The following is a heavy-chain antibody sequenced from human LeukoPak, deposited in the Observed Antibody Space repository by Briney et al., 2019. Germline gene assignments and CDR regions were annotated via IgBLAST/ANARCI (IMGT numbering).Heavy chain of an antibody. D-gene: IGHD3-22*01. CDR1: GFTFTKYW. CDR2: IKQDGSDK. Sequence: PGGSLRLSCAASGFTFTKYWMTWVRQAPGKGLEWVGNIKQDGSDKNYMDSVKGRFTISRDNTKNSVYLQMSSLRAEDTAVYYCTTGTPHYDSRPRAEYFQHWGQGTLVTVSS. CDR3: TTGTPHYDSRPRAEYFQH. J-gene: IGHJ1*01. V-gene: IGHV3-7*01.